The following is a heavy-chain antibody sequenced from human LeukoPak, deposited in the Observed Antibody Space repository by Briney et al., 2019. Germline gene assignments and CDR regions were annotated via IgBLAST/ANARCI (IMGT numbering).Heavy chain of an antibody. D-gene: IGHD2-2*01. V-gene: IGHV1-69*01. Sequence: SVKVSCKASGGTFSGYAISWVRQAPGQGLEWMGGIIPIFGTANYAQKFQGRVTITADESTSTAYMELSSLRSEDTAVYYCARGICYARYYYYYMDVWGRGTTVTVSS. J-gene: IGHJ6*03. CDR3: ARGICYARYYYYYMDV. CDR1: GGTFSGYA. CDR2: IIPIFGTA.